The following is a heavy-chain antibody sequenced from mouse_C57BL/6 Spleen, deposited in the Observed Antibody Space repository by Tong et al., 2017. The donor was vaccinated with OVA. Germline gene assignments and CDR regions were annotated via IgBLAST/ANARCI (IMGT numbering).Heavy chain of an antibody. Sequence: EVQLQESGGDLVKPGGSLKLSCAASGFTFSSYAMSWVRQTPEKRLEWVASISSGGSTYYPDSVKGRFTISRDNAKNALYLQMSRRRSEDTAMYYCARHGTIGTTTWFAYWGQGTLVTVSA. CDR3: ARHGTIGTTTWFAY. V-gene: IGHV5-6-5*01. D-gene: IGHD2-14*01. CDR1: GFTFSSYA. CDR2: ISSGGST. J-gene: IGHJ3*01.